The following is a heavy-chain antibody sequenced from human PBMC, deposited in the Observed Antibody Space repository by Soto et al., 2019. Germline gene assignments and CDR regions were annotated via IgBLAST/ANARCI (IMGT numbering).Heavy chain of an antibody. J-gene: IGHJ3*02. Sequence: GGSLRLSCAASGFTFSSYAMSWVRQAPGKGLEWVSAISGSGGSTYYADSVKGRFTISRDNSKNTLYLQMNSLRAEDTAVYYCAKDWVWDNWNYVRFDAFDIWGQGTMVTVSS. CDR3: AKDWVWDNWNYVRFDAFDI. CDR2: ISGSGGST. CDR1: GFTFSSYA. D-gene: IGHD1-7*01. V-gene: IGHV3-23*01.